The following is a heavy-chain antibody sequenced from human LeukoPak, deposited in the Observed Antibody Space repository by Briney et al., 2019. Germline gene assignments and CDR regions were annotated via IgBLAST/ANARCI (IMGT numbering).Heavy chain of an antibody. CDR2: IYYSGST. CDR1: GGSDSSGSYY. D-gene: IGHD6-13*01. V-gene: IGHV4-61*01. J-gene: IGHJ5*02. CDR3: ARGYSSIRGWFDP. Sequence: SETLSLTCTVSGGSDSSGSYYWNWIRQPPGKGLEWIGYIYYSGSTNYNPSLNSRVTISLDTSKHQFSLKLSSVTAADTAVFYCARGYSSIRGWFDPWGQGTPVTVSS.